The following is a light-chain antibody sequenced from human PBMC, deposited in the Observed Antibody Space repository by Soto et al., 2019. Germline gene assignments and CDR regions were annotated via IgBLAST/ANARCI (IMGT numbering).Light chain of an antibody. CDR1: QSVSSSY. CDR3: QQYGSSPPVT. J-gene: IGKJ2*01. Sequence: EIVLTQSPGTLSLSPGERATLSCRASQSVSSSYLAWYQQKPGQAPRLLIYGASSRATGIPDRFSGSGSGTDFTLTISRLEPEGFAVHYCQQYGSSPPVTFGQGTKLEIK. CDR2: GAS. V-gene: IGKV3-20*01.